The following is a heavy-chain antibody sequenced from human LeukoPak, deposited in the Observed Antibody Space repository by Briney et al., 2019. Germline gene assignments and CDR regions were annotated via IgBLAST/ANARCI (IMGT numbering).Heavy chain of an antibody. D-gene: IGHD6-19*01. CDR2: INPNSGGT. Sequence: ASVKVSCKASGYTFTSYGISWVRQAPGQGLEWMGWINPNSGGTNYAQKFQGRVTMTRDTSISTAYMELSRLRSDDTAVYYCARDDRYSSGNWGQGTLVTVSS. CDR1: GYTFTSYG. J-gene: IGHJ4*02. V-gene: IGHV1-2*02. CDR3: ARDDRYSSGN.